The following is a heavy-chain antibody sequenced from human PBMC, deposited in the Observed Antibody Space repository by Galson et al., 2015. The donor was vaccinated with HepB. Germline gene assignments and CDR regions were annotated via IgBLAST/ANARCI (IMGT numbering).Heavy chain of an antibody. CDR2: INPSGGST. Sequence: SCKASGYTFTSYYMHWVRQAPGQGLEWMGIINPSGGSTSYAQKFQGRVTMTRDTSTSTVYMELSSLRSEDTAVYYCARDMYYYDSSGYRRFDPWGQGTLVTVSS. V-gene: IGHV1-46*01. D-gene: IGHD3-22*01. CDR1: GYTFTSYY. J-gene: IGHJ5*02. CDR3: ARDMYYYDSSGYRRFDP.